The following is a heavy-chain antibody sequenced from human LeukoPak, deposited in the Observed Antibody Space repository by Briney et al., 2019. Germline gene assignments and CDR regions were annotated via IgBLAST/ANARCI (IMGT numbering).Heavy chain of an antibody. CDR2: IVPIFGTA. CDR1: GGTFSSYA. J-gene: IGHJ4*02. D-gene: IGHD3-10*01. V-gene: IGHV1-69*13. Sequence: SVKVSCKASGGTFSSYAISWVRQAPGQGLEWMGGIVPIFGTANYAQKFQGRVTITADESTSTAYMELSSLRSEDTAVYYCARGSSTGSYYGVFDYWGQGTLVTVSS. CDR3: ARGSSTGSYYGVFDY.